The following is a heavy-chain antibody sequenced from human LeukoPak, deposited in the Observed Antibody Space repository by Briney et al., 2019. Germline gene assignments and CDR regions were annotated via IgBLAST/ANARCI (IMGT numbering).Heavy chain of an antibody. CDR2: ISSSSTI. CDR3: ARTPIWSGYLFDY. V-gene: IGHV3-48*02. D-gene: IGHD3-3*01. Sequence: GGSLRLSCAASGFTFSSYSMNWVRQAPGKGLEWVSYISSSSTIYYADSVKGRFTISRDNAKNSLYLQMNSLRDEDTAVYYCARTPIWSGYLFDYWGQGTLVTVSS. CDR1: GFTFSSYS. J-gene: IGHJ4*02.